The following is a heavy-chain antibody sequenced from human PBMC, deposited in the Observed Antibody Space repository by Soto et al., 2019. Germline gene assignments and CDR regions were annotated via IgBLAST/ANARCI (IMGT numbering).Heavy chain of an antibody. D-gene: IGHD3-9*01. CDR2: ITGSSSYI. CDR3: ARLVASETGYGMDV. Sequence: GGSLRLSCAASGFIFSSHNMNWVRQAPGKGLEWVSSITGSSSYIFYADSVKGRFTISRDNAKNTVYLQVNSLRAEDTGVYYCARLVASETGYGMDVWGQGTTVTVSS. J-gene: IGHJ6*02. V-gene: IGHV3-21*06. CDR1: GFIFSSHN.